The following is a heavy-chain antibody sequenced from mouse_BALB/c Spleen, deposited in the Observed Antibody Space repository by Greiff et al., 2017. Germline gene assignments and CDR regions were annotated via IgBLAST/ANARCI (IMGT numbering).Heavy chain of an antibody. CDR3: ARDSGSSFLDY. J-gene: IGHJ2*01. V-gene: IGHV5-6-5*01. CDR2: ISSGGST. D-gene: IGHD1-1*01. Sequence: EVMLVESGGGLVKPGGSLKLSCAASGFTFSSYAMSWVRQTPEKRLEWVASISSGGSTYYPDSVKGRFTISRDNARNILYLQMSSLRSEDTAMYYCARDSGSSFLDYWGQGTTLTVSS. CDR1: GFTFSSYA.